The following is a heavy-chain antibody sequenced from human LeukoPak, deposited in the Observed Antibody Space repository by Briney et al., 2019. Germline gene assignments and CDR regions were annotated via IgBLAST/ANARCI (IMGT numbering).Heavy chain of an antibody. D-gene: IGHD3-16*01. J-gene: IGHJ3*01. CDR2: INHSGST. CDR3: ARLYAADAFDV. Sequence: PSETLSLTCAVYGGSFSGYYWNWIRQPPGKGLEWIGEINHSGSTYYNPSLKSRVTISVDRSKNQFSLKLSSVTAADTAVYYCARLYAADAFDVWGQGTLVTVSS. CDR1: GGSFSGYY. V-gene: IGHV4-34*01.